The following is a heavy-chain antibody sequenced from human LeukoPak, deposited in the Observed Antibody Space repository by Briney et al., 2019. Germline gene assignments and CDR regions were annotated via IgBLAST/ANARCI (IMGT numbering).Heavy chain of an antibody. CDR2: IYYSGST. CDR3: AAYYDFWSGYLSGAFDI. V-gene: IGHV4-59*01. Sequence: SETLSLTCTVSGGSISSYYWSWIRQPPGKGLEWIGYIYYSGSTNYNPSLKSRVTISVDTSKNQFSLKLSSVTAADTAVYYCAAYYDFWSGYLSGAFDIWGQGTMVTVSS. D-gene: IGHD3-3*01. J-gene: IGHJ3*02. CDR1: GGSISSYY.